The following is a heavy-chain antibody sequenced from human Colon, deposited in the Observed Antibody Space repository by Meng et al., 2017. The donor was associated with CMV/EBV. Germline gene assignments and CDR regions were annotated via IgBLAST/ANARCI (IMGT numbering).Heavy chain of an antibody. V-gene: IGHV3-23*01. Sequence: FTCSIYAVSWVRQATGEGLEWVSAITGSGTNTFQADSVQGRFTISRDNSKNTLYLQMNSLRAEDTAVYFCAKRDYSSPNDFYPLFDYWGQGTLVTVSS. J-gene: IGHJ4*02. CDR1: FTCSIYA. CDR2: ITGSGTNT. CDR3: AKRDYSSPNDFYPLFDY. D-gene: IGHD3/OR15-3a*01.